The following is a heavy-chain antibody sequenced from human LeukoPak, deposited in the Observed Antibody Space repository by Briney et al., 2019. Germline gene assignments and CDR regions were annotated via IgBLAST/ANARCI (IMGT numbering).Heavy chain of an antibody. CDR2: INPSGGST. J-gene: IGHJ3*02. V-gene: IGHV1-46*03. D-gene: IGHD6-13*01. CDR3: ARVKGTSSSWYRGAFVI. Sequence: ASVKVSCKASGYTFTSYYMHWVRQAPGQGLEWMGIINPSGGSTSYAQKFQGRVTMTRDTSTSTVYMELSSLRSEDTAVYHCARVKGTSSSWYRGAFVIWGQGTMVTVSS. CDR1: GYTFTSYY.